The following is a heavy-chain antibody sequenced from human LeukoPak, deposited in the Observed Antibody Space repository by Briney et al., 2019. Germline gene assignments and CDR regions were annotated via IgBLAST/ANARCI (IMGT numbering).Heavy chain of an antibody. J-gene: IGHJ6*03. V-gene: IGHV4-34*01. CDR2: INHSGST. Sequence: SETLSLTYAVYGGSFSGYYWSWIRQPPGKGLEWIGEINHSGSTNYNPSLKSRVTISVDTSKNQFSLKLSSVTAADTAVYYCARVGYDFWSGYYGEVNYYYMDVWGKGTTVTVSS. CDR3: ARVGYDFWSGYYGEVNYYYMDV. D-gene: IGHD3-3*01. CDR1: GGSFSGYY.